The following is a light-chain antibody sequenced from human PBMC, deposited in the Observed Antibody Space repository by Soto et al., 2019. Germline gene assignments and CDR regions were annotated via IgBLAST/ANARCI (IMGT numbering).Light chain of an antibody. CDR1: ALPKQY. J-gene: IGLJ7*01. V-gene: IGLV3-25*03. CDR2: KDS. CDR3: QSGDSSGSYAG. Sequence: SYELTQSPSVSVSPGQTARITCSGDALPKQYAYWYQQKPGQAPVLVIYKDSERPSGLPERFSGSSSGTIATLTISGVQTEDDADYYCQSGDSSGSYAGFGGRTQLTV.